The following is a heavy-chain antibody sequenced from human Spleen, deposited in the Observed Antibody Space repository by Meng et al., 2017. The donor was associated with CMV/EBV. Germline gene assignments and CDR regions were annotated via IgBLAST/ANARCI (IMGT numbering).Heavy chain of an antibody. D-gene: IGHD3-10*01. CDR3: AREFLRSNYYGSGSRGWFDP. CDR1: GGYY. Sequence: GGYYWSGIGQHPGKGLEWIGYIYDSGSTYYNPSLKSRFTISVDTSKNQFSLKLSSVTAADTAVYYCAREFLRSNYYGSGSRGWFDPWGQGTLVTVSS. CDR2: IYDSGST. V-gene: IGHV4-30-4*06. J-gene: IGHJ5*02.